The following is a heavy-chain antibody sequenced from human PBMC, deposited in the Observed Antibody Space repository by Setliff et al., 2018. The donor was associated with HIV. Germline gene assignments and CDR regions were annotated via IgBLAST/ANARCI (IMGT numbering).Heavy chain of an antibody. J-gene: IGHJ4*02. Sequence: PSETLSLTCTVSGGSINSGAYYWSWIRQHPGKGLEWIGYIYYSGSTYYNPSLKSRVTISVDTSKNQFSLKLNSVTAADTAVYYCARVPLSSPSRPGGYFDYWGQGTLVTVSS. CDR1: GGSINSGAYY. V-gene: IGHV4-31*03. CDR3: ARVPLSSPSRPGGYFDY. D-gene: IGHD3-16*01. CDR2: IYYSGST.